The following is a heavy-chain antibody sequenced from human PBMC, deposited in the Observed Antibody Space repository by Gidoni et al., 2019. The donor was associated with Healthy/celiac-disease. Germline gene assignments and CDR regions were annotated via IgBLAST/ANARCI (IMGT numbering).Heavy chain of an antibody. J-gene: IGHJ4*02. CDR3: ERDVGIVGVTQNFDY. CDR2: INNKSGGT. D-gene: IGHD1-26*01. CDR1: GYTFTGYY. Sequence: QVQLVQSGSEVKTPGASVKVSCQASGYTFTGYYIHWVRQVHGQGLEWMGLINNKSGGTNYAQKLKGRVTMTRDTYISTAYMELSRLRSEETDVYYWERDVGIVGVTQNFDYWGQGTLVTVSS. V-gene: IGHV1-2*02.